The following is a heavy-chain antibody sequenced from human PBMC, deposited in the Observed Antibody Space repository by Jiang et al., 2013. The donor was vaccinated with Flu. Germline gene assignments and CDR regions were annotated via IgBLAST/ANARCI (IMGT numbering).Heavy chain of an antibody. CDR3: VVGGNSPYNGMDV. CDR1: GYTFTNNY. V-gene: IGHV1-46*01. CDR2: INPNGGST. Sequence: GAEVKKPGASVKVSCKASGYTFTNNYMHWVRQAPGQGLEWMGIINPNGGSTSYAQKFQGRVTMTSDTSTSTMYMELSSLRSEDTAVYYCVVGGNSPYNGMDVWGQGTTVTVSS. J-gene: IGHJ6*02. D-gene: IGHD4-23*01.